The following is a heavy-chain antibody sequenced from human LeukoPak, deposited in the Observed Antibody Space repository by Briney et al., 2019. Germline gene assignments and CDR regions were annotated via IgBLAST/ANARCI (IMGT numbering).Heavy chain of an antibody. D-gene: IGHD3-22*01. J-gene: IGHJ6*02. CDR1: GFTVSSNY. CDR2: IYSGGGT. V-gene: IGHV3-66*01. Sequence: PGGSLRLSCAASGFTVSSNYMSWVRQAPGKGLEWVSCIYSGGGTYYADSVKGRFTISRDNSKNTLYLQMNSLRAEDTAVYYCAGGGDYYDSSGYYSGYYGMDVWGQGTTVTVSS. CDR3: AGGGDYYDSSGYYSGYYGMDV.